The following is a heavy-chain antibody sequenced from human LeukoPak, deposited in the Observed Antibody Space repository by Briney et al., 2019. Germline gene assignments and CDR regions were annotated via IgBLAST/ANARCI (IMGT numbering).Heavy chain of an antibody. CDR2: INPNSGGT. Sequence: ASVKVSCKASGYTFTGYYMHWVRQAPGQGLEWMGWINPNSGGTNYAQKFQGRVTMTRDTSISTAYMELSRLRSDDTAVYYCARDQRSITGSDGFDPWGQGTLVTVSS. CDR3: ARDQRSITGSDGFDP. CDR1: GYTFTGYY. J-gene: IGHJ5*02. V-gene: IGHV1-2*02. D-gene: IGHD1-20*01.